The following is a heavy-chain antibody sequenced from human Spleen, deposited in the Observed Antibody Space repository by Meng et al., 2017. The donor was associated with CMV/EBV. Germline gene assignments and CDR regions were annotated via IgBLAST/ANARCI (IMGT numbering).Heavy chain of an antibody. D-gene: IGHD4-17*01. CDR1: GYTLTGYY. J-gene: IGHJ4*02. CDR2: IKPNSGGT. Sequence: KVSCKTSGYTLTGYYMHWVRQAPGQGIEWVGWIKPNSGGTNYAQKFQGRVTMTRDTSISTAYMELSRLRSDDTAVYYCARWYGDYGNWGQGTLVTVSS. CDR3: ARWYGDYGN. V-gene: IGHV1-2*02.